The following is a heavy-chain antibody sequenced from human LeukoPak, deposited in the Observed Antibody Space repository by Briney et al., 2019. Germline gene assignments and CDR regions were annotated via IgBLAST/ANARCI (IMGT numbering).Heavy chain of an antibody. J-gene: IGHJ4*02. Sequence: GRSLRLSCAASGFTFSSYGIHWVRQAPGKGLEWVAVIWYDGSNKYYADSVKGRFTISRDNSKNTLYLQMNSLRAEDTAVYYCARDIVAYYDILTGYYPDYWGQGTLVTVSS. V-gene: IGHV3-33*08. CDR1: GFTFSSYG. CDR3: ARDIVAYYDILTGYYPDY. D-gene: IGHD3-9*01. CDR2: IWYDGSNK.